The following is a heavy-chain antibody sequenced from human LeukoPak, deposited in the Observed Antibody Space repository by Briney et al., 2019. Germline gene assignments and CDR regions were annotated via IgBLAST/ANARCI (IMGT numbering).Heavy chain of an antibody. J-gene: IGHJ5*02. V-gene: IGHV1-2*02. CDR1: GYTFTGYY. Sequence: GASVKVSCKASGYTFTGYYMHWVRQAPGQGREWMGWINPNSGGTNYAQKFQGRVTMTRDTSISTAYMELSRLRSDDTAVYYCARENSYGPNWFDPWGQGTLVTVSS. CDR2: INPNSGGT. CDR3: ARENSYGPNWFDP. D-gene: IGHD5-18*01.